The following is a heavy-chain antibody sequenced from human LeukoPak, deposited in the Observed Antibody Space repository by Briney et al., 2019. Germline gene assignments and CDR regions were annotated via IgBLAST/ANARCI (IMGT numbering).Heavy chain of an antibody. J-gene: IGHJ4*02. Sequence: GGSLRLSCSVSAFTFNTFDNFAMNWVRQAPGKGLEWVAAISESGASTYYAASVKGRFTISRDNAKNSLYLQMNSLRAEDTAVYYCARVRYYYDSSGRYYFDYWGQGTLVTVSS. CDR3: ARVRYYYDSSGRYYFDY. V-gene: IGHV3-23*01. CDR1: AFTFNTFDNFA. CDR2: ISESGAST. D-gene: IGHD3-22*01.